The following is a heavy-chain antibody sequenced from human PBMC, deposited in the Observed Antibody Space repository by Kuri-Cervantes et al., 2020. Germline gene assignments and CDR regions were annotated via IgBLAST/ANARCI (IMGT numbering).Heavy chain of an antibody. CDR3: ARDRDSSGWYSGLYYYYGMDV. V-gene: IGHV3-64*04. CDR1: GFTFSSYA. Sequence: GESLKISCAASGFTFSSYAMHWVRQAPGKGLEYVSAISSNGGSTYYADSVKGRFTISRDNAKNSLYLQMNSLRAEDTAVCYCARDRDSSGWYSGLYYYYGMDVWGQGTTVTVSS. D-gene: IGHD6-19*01. CDR2: ISSNGGST. J-gene: IGHJ6*02.